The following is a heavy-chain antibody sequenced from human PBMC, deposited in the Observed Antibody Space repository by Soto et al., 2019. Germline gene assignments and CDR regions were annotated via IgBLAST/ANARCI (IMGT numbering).Heavy chain of an antibody. Sequence: SVKVSCKASGGTFSSYAISWVRQAPGQGLEWMGGIIPIFGTANYAQKFQGRVTITADKSTSTAYMELSSLRSEDTAVYYCATPRDCSSTSCPNWTFDYWGQGTLVTVSS. CDR1: GGTFSSYA. CDR3: ATPRDCSSTSCPNWTFDY. J-gene: IGHJ4*02. V-gene: IGHV1-69*06. D-gene: IGHD2-2*01. CDR2: IIPIFGTA.